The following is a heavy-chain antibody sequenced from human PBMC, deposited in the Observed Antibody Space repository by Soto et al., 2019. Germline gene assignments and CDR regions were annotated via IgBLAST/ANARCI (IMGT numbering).Heavy chain of an antibody. V-gene: IGHV3-30-3*01. CDR2: ISYGEINK. D-gene: IGHD1-26*01. J-gene: IGHJ3*02. Sequence: GGSLRLSGAASGFTFSSYAMHWVLQAPGKGLEWVAVISYGEINKYYADSVKGRFTIARDNSKNALSLQMEALRAEDTAVYDCANFLLVGSFEIWGQGTMVTVSS. CDR3: ANFLLVGSFEI. CDR1: GFTFSSYA.